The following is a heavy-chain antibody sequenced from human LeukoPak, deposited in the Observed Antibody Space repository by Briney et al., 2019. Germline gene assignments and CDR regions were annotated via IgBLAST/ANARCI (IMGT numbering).Heavy chain of an antibody. CDR3: ARVRGAGLQYYYMDV. J-gene: IGHJ6*03. CDR2: ISADGGGT. D-gene: IGHD1-26*01. V-gene: IGHV3-23*01. Sequence: PGGSLRLSCVVSGFTFSSYAMSWVRQAPGKGLEWVSGISADGGGTFYADSGKGRFTISRDNSKNFLYLQMNSLRADDTAVYYCARVRGAGLQYYYMDVWGKGTTVTVSS. CDR1: GFTFSSYA.